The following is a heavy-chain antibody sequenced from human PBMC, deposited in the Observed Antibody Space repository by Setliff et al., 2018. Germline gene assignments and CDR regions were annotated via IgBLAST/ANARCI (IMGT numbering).Heavy chain of an antibody. CDR2: ISYSGTA. J-gene: IGHJ6*03. CDR3: ARHKSKGSGSYPSLYMDV. V-gene: IGHV4-39*01. D-gene: IGHD3-10*01. CDR1: GDSISDISYY. Sequence: PSETLSLTCTISGDSISDISYYWVFIRQSPGKGPEWIGSISYSGTAYYNPSLVSRVTMFVDTSKNQFSLRLNSVTAADTAVYYCARHKSKGSGSYPSLYMDVWGKGIMVTVSS.